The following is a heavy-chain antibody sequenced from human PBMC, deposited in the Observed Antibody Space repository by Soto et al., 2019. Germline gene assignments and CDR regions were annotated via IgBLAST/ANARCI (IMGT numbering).Heavy chain of an antibody. D-gene: IGHD6-19*01. CDR2: VSGSGGST. J-gene: IGHJ6*02. Sequence: EVQLLESGGGLVRPGGSLRLSCAASGFTFSSYAMSWVRQAPGEGLEWGSAVSGSGGSTYYADSVKGRFTISRDNSKNTLYLQMNSLRAEDTAVYYCAKEKTYSSGWDGMDVWGQGTTVTVSS. V-gene: IGHV3-23*01. CDR1: GFTFSSYA. CDR3: AKEKTYSSGWDGMDV.